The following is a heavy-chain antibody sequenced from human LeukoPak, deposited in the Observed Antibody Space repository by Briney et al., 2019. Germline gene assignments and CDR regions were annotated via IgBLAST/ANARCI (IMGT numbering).Heavy chain of an antibody. V-gene: IGHV1-8*01. D-gene: IGHD3-3*01. CDR2: MNPNSGNT. CDR1: GYTFTSYD. J-gene: IGHJ6*02. Sequence: GASVKVSRKASGYTFTSYDINWVRQATGQGLEWMGWMNPNSGNTGYAQKFQGRVTMTRNTSISTAYMELSSLRSEDTAVYYCARGQGSPLRFLEWLASGYYGMDVWGQGTTVTVSS. CDR3: ARGQGSPLRFLEWLASGYYGMDV.